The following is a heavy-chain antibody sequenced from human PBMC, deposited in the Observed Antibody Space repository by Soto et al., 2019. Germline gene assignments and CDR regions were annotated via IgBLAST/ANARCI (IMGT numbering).Heavy chain of an antibody. J-gene: IGHJ6*02. V-gene: IGHV3-15*07. CDR2: IKSKTDGGTT. CDR3: TTDGSGSHPYYYGMDV. D-gene: IGHD3-10*01. CDR1: GFTFSNAW. Sequence: GGSLRLSCAASGFTFSNAWMNWFRQAPGKGLEWVGRIKSKTDGGTTDYAAPVKGRFTISRDDSKNTLYLQMNSLKTEDTAVYYCTTDGSGSHPYYYGMDVWGQGTTVTVSS.